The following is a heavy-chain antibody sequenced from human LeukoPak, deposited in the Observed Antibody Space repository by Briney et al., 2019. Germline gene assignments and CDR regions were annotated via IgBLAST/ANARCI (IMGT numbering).Heavy chain of an antibody. V-gene: IGHV3-7*01. CDR3: ARRGLSSISCYSCRYYYGMDV. D-gene: IGHD2-2*02. CDR1: GFMFNTYW. CDR2: IKQEGREK. J-gene: IGHJ6*02. Sequence: RAGGSLRLSCAASGFMFNTYWMSWVRQAPGKGLEWVANIKQEGREKNYVDSVKGRFTISRDNAKNSLFLQITGLRAEATGVYYCARRGLSSISCYSCRYYYGMDVWGRGTTVTVSS.